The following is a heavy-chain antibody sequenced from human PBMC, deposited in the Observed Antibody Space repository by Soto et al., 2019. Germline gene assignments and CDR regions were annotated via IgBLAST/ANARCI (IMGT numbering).Heavy chain of an antibody. V-gene: IGHV3-20*04. Sequence: EVQLVESGGAVVRPGGSLRLSCVASGFTFDDYGMTWVRQAPGKGLEWVSGINWNGGTIHYADSVKGRFTISRDNAKNSLFLQMNSLRAEDTALYYCAKSQSPMVRGVIEAFDYWGQGTLVTVSS. J-gene: IGHJ4*02. D-gene: IGHD3-10*01. CDR1: GFTFDDYG. CDR3: AKSQSPMVRGVIEAFDY. CDR2: INWNGGTI.